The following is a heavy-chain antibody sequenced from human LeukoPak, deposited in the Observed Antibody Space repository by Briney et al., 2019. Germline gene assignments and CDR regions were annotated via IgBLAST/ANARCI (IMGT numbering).Heavy chain of an antibody. Sequence: GGSLRLTCAASGFTFSSYEMNWVRQAPGKGLEWVSYISSSGSTIYYADSVKGRFTISRDDAKNSLYLQMNSLRAEETALYYCARGGDWLDSWGQGTLVTVSS. V-gene: IGHV3-48*03. CDR1: GFTFSSYE. CDR2: ISSSGSTI. CDR3: ARGGDWLDS. J-gene: IGHJ4*02. D-gene: IGHD2-21*01.